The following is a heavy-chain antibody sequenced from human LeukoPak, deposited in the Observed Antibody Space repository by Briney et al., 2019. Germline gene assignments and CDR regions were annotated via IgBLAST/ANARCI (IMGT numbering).Heavy chain of an antibody. J-gene: IGHJ4*02. Sequence: SETLFLTCTVSGGSISRYYGSWIRQPAGKGLEWIGCIFTSWSPNYNPSLKSRVAMSVDTSKNQLQFYLKLNSVTAADTAVYYCAREGTGSGMYFDFWGQGTLVTVSS. CDR3: AREGTGSGMYFDF. V-gene: IGHV4-4*07. D-gene: IGHD3-10*01. CDR1: GGSISRYY. CDR2: IFTSWSP.